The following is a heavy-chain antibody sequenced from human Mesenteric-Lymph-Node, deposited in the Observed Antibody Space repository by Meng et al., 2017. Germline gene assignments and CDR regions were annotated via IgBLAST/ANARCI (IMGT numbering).Heavy chain of an antibody. CDR2: IYHSGST. D-gene: IGHD5-18*01. V-gene: IGHV4-4*02. Sequence: QVQLEESGPGRVKPSDPLSLTCAVSGGSISSVYWWTWVRQSPGKGLEWIGEIYHSGSTNYNPSLKSRVTISVDKSKNQFSLKLTSVTAADTAVYYCARGGYYSFDYWGQGTLVTVSS. CDR1: GGSISSVYW. CDR3: ARGGYYSFDY. J-gene: IGHJ4*02.